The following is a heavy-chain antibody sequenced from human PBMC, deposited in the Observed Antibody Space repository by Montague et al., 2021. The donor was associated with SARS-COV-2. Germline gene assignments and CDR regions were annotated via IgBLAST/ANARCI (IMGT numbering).Heavy chain of an antibody. D-gene: IGHD3-22*01. J-gene: IGHJ6*02. Sequence: SETLSLTCTVSGGSISNYYWSWIRQPPGRGLEWIGYIYYSGSTDCSPFLKSRVTISLDTSKNQFSLKVTSVTAADTAVYYCARGGGYYNYGLDVWGPGTTVTVSS. CDR1: GGSISNYY. V-gene: IGHV4-59*01. CDR2: IYYSGST. CDR3: ARGGGYYNYGLDV.